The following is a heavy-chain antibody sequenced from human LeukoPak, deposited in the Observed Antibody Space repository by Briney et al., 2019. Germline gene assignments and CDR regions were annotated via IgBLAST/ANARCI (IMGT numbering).Heavy chain of an antibody. D-gene: IGHD3-22*01. CDR3: AKAYYYDSSGYPLDY. CDR1: GFTFSSYA. CDR2: ISGSGGST. Sequence: GGSLRLSCVASGFTFSSYAMSWVRQAPGKGLEWVSAISGSGGSTYYADSVKGRFTISRDNSKNTLYLQMNSLRAEDTAVYYCAKAYYYDSSGYPLDYWGQGTLVTVSS. V-gene: IGHV3-23*01. J-gene: IGHJ4*02.